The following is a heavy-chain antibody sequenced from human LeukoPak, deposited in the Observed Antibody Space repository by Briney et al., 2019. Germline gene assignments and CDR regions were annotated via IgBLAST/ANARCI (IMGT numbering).Heavy chain of an antibody. D-gene: IGHD3-22*01. J-gene: IGHJ4*02. CDR2: IVVGSGNT. CDR1: GFTFTSSA. CDR3: AAVGHYYDSSGYSMFDY. V-gene: IGHV1-58*01. Sequence: ASVKVSCKASGFTFTSSAVQWVRQARGQRLEWIGWIVVGSGNTNYAQKSQERVTITRDMSTSTAYMELSSLRSEDTAVYYCAAVGHYYDSSGYSMFDYWGQGTLVTVSS.